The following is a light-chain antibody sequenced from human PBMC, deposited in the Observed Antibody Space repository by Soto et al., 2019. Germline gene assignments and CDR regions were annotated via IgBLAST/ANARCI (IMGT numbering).Light chain of an antibody. V-gene: IGLV2-23*01. CDR1: SSDVGSYNL. Sequence: QAVVTQPASVSGSPGQSITISCTGTSSDVGSYNLVSWYQQHPDKAPKLMIFDGSLRPSGVSNRFSGSKFGNTASLTISGLQAEDEADYYCCSYAGSSTLVFGTGTKVTVL. J-gene: IGLJ1*01. CDR2: DGS. CDR3: CSYAGSSTLV.